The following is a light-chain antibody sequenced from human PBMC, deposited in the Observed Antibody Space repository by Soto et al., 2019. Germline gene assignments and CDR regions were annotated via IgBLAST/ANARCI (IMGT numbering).Light chain of an antibody. CDR2: GAS. CDR3: QQYSSSPLFA. Sequence: EIVLTQSPGILSLSPGERATLSCRASQSVSSSYLAWYQQKPGQAPRLLIYGASFRATGIPDRFSGSGSGTDFTLTISRLEPEDFSVYYCQQYSSSPLFAFGPGTKVHIK. J-gene: IGKJ3*01. V-gene: IGKV3-20*01. CDR1: QSVSSSY.